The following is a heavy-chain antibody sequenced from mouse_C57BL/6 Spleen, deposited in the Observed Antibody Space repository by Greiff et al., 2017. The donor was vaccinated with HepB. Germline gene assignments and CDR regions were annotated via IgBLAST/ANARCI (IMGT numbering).Heavy chain of an antibody. D-gene: IGHD2-4*01. V-gene: IGHV1-55*01. CDR1: GFTFTSYW. CDR3: ARRDYDYGEVFDY. CDR2: IYPGSGST. J-gene: IGHJ2*01. Sequence: QVQLQQPGAEFVKPGASVKMSCKASGFTFTSYWITWVKQRPGQGLEWIGDIYPGSGSTNYNEKFKSKATLAVDTSSSTAYMQLSSLTSEDSAVYYCARRDYDYGEVFDYWGQGTTLTVSS.